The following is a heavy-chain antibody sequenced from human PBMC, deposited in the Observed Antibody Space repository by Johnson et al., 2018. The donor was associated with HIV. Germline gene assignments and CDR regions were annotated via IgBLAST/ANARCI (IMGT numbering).Heavy chain of an antibody. Sequence: QVQLVESGGGLVKPGGSLRLSCAASGFTFSSYGMHWVRQVPGKGLEWVAVISYDGSNKYYADSVKGRFTISRDNSKNTLYLQMNSLRAEDTALYYCAKSTQASIVRESGPYGAFDIWGQGTMVTVSS. V-gene: IGHV3-30*18. J-gene: IGHJ3*02. CDR1: GFTFSSYG. CDR2: ISYDGSNK. D-gene: IGHD3-10*01. CDR3: AKSTQASIVRESGPYGAFDI.